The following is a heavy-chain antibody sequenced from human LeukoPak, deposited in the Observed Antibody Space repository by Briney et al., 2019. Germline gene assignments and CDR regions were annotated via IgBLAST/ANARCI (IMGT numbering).Heavy chain of an antibody. CDR3: AIVPGGSEFDY. CDR2: ISGSGGST. CDR1: GFTFSSYT. Sequence: GGSLRLSCAASGFTFSSYTMSWVRQAPGKGLEWVSAISGSGGSTYYADSVKGRFTISRDNSKNTLYLQMNSLRAEDTAVYYCAIVPGGSEFDYWGQGTLVTVSS. J-gene: IGHJ4*02. D-gene: IGHD2-8*01. V-gene: IGHV3-23*01.